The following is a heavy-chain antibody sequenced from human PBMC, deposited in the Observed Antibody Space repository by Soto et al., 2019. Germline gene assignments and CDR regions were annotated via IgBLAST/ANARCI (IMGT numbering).Heavy chain of an antibody. CDR1: GGSFSGYY. D-gene: IGHD3-22*01. CDR3: ARAPPPRYYYDSSGYYYVGGYYFDY. V-gene: IGHV4-34*01. Sequence: KPSETLSLTCAVYGGSFSGYYWSWIRQPPGKGLEWIGEINHSGSTNYNPSLKSRVTISVDTSKNQFSLKLSSVTAADTAVYYCARAPPPRYYYDSSGYYYVGGYYFDYWGQGTLVTVSS. CDR2: INHSGST. J-gene: IGHJ4*02.